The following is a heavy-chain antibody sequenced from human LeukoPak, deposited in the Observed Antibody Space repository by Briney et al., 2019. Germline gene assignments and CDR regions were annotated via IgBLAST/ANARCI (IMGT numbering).Heavy chain of an antibody. CDR3: ARVGTTYGYYYYMDV. Sequence: SETLSLTCAVYGGSFSGYYWSWIRQPPGKGLEWIGEINLSGSTNYNPSLKSRVTISVDTSRNQFSLKLSSVTAADTAVYYCARVGTTYGYYYYMDVWGKGTTVTVSS. CDR2: INLSGST. CDR1: GGSFSGYY. J-gene: IGHJ6*03. V-gene: IGHV4-34*01. D-gene: IGHD1-14*01.